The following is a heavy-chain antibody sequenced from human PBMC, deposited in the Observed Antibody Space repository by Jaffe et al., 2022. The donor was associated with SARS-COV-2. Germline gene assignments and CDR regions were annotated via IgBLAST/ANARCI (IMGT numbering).Heavy chain of an antibody. CDR3: ARSMRGPKQWLVLGQDYFDY. D-gene: IGHD6-19*01. CDR2: ISSNGGST. Sequence: EVQLVESGGGLVQPGGSLRLSCAASGFTFSSYAMHWVRQAPGKGLEYVSAISSNGGSTYYANSVKGRFTISRDNSKNTLYLQMGSLRAEDMAVYYCARSMRGPKQWLVLGQDYFDYWGQGTLVTVSS. CDR1: GFTFSSYA. J-gene: IGHJ4*02. V-gene: IGHV3-64*01.